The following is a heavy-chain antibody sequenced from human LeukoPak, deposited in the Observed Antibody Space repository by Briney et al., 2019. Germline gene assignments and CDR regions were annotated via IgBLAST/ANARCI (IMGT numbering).Heavy chain of an antibody. V-gene: IGHV4-34*01. D-gene: IGHD3-22*01. CDR1: GGSFSGYY. J-gene: IGHJ4*02. CDR3: ARGPDYYDSSGYFDY. CDR2: INHSGST. Sequence: SETLSLTCAVYGGSFSGYYWSWIRQPPGKGLEWIGEINHSGSTNYNPSLKSRVTISVDTSKNQFSLKLSSVTAADTAVYYCARGPDYYDSSGYFDYWGQGTLVTVSS.